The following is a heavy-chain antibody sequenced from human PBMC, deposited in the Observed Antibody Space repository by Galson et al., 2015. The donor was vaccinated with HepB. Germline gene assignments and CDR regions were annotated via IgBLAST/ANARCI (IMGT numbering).Heavy chain of an antibody. V-gene: IGHV3-7*01. CDR1: GFTLTSYW. J-gene: IGHJ4*02. D-gene: IGHD6-19*01. CDR3: ATRGQAMAD. CDR2: INADGSDK. Sequence: SLRLSCAASGFTLTSYWMNWLRQAPGKGLEWVANINADGSDKNYVDSVKGRFIISRDNAKRALYLQMNSLRADDTAVYYCATRGQAMADWGQGTLVTVSS.